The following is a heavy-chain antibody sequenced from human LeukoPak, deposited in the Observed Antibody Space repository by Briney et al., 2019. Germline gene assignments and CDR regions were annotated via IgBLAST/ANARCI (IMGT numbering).Heavy chain of an antibody. CDR1: GGSISSGGYS. V-gene: IGHV4-30-2*01. CDR2: IYHSGST. CDR3: ARTYMVRGVIIEAFDY. D-gene: IGHD3-10*01. Sequence: HPSQTLSLTCAVSGGSISSGGYSWSWIRQPPGKGLEWIGYIYHSGSTYYNPSLKSRVTMSVDRSKNQFPLKLSSVTAADTAVYYCARTYMVRGVIIEAFDYWGQGALVTVSS. J-gene: IGHJ4*02.